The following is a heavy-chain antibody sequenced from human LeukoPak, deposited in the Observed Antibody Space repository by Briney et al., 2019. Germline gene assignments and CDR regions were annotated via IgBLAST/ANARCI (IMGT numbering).Heavy chain of an antibody. CDR2: IDRDGSRI. Sequence: GGSLRLSCAVSGFTFSSYWMHWVRQAPGKGLVWVSRIDRDGSRINYADSVKGRFTISRDNGKSTLFLQMNSLRAEDAAVYYCVRGNDYGGPHYWGQGTLVTVSS. CDR3: VRGNDYGGPHY. V-gene: IGHV3-74*01. CDR1: GFTFSSYW. D-gene: IGHD4-23*01. J-gene: IGHJ4*02.